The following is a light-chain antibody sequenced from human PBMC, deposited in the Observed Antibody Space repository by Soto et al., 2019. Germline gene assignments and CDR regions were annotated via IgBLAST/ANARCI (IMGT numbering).Light chain of an antibody. CDR3: QVWDSSSDHLV. Sequence: SYELTQPPSVSVAPGQTARITCGGNNIGSKSVHWYQQKPGQAPVLVVYHDSDRPSGIPERFSGSNSGNTATLTISRVEAGDEADYYCQVWDSSSDHLVFGGGTKVTVL. V-gene: IGLV3-21*02. CDR1: NIGSKS. CDR2: HDS. J-gene: IGLJ2*01.